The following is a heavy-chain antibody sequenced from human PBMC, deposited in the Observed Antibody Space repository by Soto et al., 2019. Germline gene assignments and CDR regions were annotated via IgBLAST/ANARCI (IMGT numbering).Heavy chain of an antibody. V-gene: IGHV3-21*01. CDR1: GFSFSSYT. CDR2: ISSNSVYI. J-gene: IGHJ4*02. CDR3: AREDEDLCY. Sequence: EVQLVESGGGLVKPGGSLRLSCAASGFSFSSYTMNWVRQAPGKGLEWVSAISSNSVYIYYADLVKGRFTISRDNAKNSLFLHMNSLRGDDMAVYSWAREDEDLCYLGQGTLVTVSS.